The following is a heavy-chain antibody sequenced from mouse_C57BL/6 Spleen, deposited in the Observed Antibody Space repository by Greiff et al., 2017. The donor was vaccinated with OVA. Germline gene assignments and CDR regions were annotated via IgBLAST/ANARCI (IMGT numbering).Heavy chain of an antibody. Sequence: EVKLMESEGGLVQPGSSMKLSCTASGFTFSDYYMAWVRQVPEKGLEWVANINYDGSSTYYLDSLKSRFIISRDHAKNILYLQMSSLKSEDTAAYYCASDYDGYFWGYFDVWGTGTTVTVSS. CDR3: ASDYDGYFWGYFDV. J-gene: IGHJ1*03. CDR2: INYDGSST. D-gene: IGHD2-3*01. CDR1: GFTFSDYY. V-gene: IGHV5-16*01.